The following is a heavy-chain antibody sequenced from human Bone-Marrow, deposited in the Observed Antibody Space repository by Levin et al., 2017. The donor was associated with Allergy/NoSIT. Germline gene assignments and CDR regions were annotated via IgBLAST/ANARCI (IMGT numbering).Heavy chain of an antibody. CDR2: IYYNGST. Sequence: PSETLSLTCTVSGASIRSGAYYWSWVRQPPGQGLEWIGYIYYNGSTYFNPSLKSRVSISVDTSKNQFSLKLSSVTAADTAHYYCARVLAGFDGSAMAYDYWGRGSLVTVSS. CDR1: GASIRSGAYY. D-gene: IGHD3-10*01. CDR3: ARVLAGFDGSAMAYDY. J-gene: IGHJ4*02. V-gene: IGHV4-31*03.